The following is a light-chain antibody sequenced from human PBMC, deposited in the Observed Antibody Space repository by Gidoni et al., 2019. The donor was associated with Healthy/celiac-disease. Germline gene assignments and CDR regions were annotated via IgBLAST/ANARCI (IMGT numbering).Light chain of an antibody. V-gene: IGKV3-11*01. Sequence: DIVLTQSPATLSLSPGESATLSCRASQRVSSYLAWYQQKPGQAPRLLIYDASNRATGIPARFSGRGSGTDFTLTISSLEPEDCAVYYCQQRSNWPGLTFGGXTKVEIK. CDR2: DAS. J-gene: IGKJ4*01. CDR1: QRVSSY. CDR3: QQRSNWPGLT.